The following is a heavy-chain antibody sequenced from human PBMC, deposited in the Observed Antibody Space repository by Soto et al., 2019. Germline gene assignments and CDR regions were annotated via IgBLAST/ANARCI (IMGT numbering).Heavy chain of an antibody. Sequence: QVQLVESGGGLAKPGGSLRLSCAASGFTFSDYYMSWIRQAPGKGLEWVSYISSSSSYTNYADSLMGRFTISRDNAKNSLYLQMNSLRAEDTAVYYCARDLGNSGSNNMLDYWGQGTLVTVSS. J-gene: IGHJ4*02. D-gene: IGHD1-26*01. CDR2: ISSSSSYT. CDR3: ARDLGNSGSNNMLDY. CDR1: GFTFSDYY. V-gene: IGHV3-11*06.